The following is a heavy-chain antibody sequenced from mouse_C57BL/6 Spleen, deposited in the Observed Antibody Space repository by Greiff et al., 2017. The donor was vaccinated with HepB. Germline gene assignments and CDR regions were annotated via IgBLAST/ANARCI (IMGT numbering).Heavy chain of an antibody. Sequence: VKLMESGPELVKPGASVKISCKASGYAFSSSWMNWVKQRPGKGLEWIGRIYPGDGDTNYNGKFKGKATLTADKSSSTAYMQLSSLTSEDSAVYFCAGYGNFFDYWGQGTTLTVSS. CDR3: AGYGNFFDY. V-gene: IGHV1-82*01. D-gene: IGHD2-10*02. CDR1: GYAFSSSW. J-gene: IGHJ2*01. CDR2: IYPGDGDT.